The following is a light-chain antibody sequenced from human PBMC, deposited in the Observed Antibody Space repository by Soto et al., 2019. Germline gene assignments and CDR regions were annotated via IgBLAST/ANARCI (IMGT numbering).Light chain of an antibody. J-gene: IGKJ3*01. CDR1: QSVGSH. V-gene: IGKV3-11*01. CDR2: DTS. CDR3: QQRGNWTPT. Sequence: EFVLTQSPATLSLSPGETATLSCRASQSVGSHLAWYQQKPGQAPRLLIYDTSNRATGIPARFSGSGSRTDFTLTISRLDPEEFAVYYCQQRGNWTPTVGPGTKLEIK.